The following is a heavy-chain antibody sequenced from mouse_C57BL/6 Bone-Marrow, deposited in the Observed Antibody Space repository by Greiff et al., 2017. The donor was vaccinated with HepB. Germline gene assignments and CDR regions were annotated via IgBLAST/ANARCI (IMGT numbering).Heavy chain of an antibody. V-gene: IGHV1-39*01. J-gene: IGHJ3*01. CDR2: INPNYGTT. D-gene: IGHD2-12*01. CDR1: GYSFTDYN. Sequence: EVHLVEPGPELVKPGASVKISCKASGYSFTDYNMNWVKQSNGESLEWIGVINPNYGTTSYNQKFKGKATLTVDKSSSTAYMQLNSLTSEDSAVYYCARTDSPAWFAYWGQGTLVTVSA. CDR3: ARTDSPAWFAY.